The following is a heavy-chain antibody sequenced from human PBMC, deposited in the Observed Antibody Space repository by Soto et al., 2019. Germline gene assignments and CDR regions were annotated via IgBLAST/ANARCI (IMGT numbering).Heavy chain of an antibody. J-gene: IGHJ4*02. D-gene: IGHD1-26*01. Sequence: QVQLQESGPGLVKPSDTLSLTCAVSGYSISSSNWWGWIRQPPGKGLEWIGYIYYSGTTYYNPSLKSRVTMSVDKSKNQSSLKLTSVTAVDTAVYYCARREIQGPIDYWGQGTLVTVSS. CDR1: GYSISSSNW. CDR2: IYYSGTT. CDR3: ARREIQGPIDY. V-gene: IGHV4-28*01.